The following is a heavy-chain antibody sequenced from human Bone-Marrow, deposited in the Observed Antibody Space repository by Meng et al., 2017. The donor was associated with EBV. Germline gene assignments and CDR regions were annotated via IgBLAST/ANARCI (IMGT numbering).Heavy chain of an antibody. Sequence: VHIPDAGPGLVKPQSPRPFNCTLPGASCSGGTYPWSWIRQPPGKELEWIGYIYDGGTPIYNPSLKSRVTILVDASKNQFSLKLSSVTTADTAVYYCAKSRSSTPGVVDYWGQGTLVTVSS. CDR2: IYDGGTP. CDR1: GASCSGGTYP. V-gene: IGHV4-61*01. J-gene: IGHJ4*02. D-gene: IGHD3-10*01. CDR3: AKSRSSTPGVVDY.